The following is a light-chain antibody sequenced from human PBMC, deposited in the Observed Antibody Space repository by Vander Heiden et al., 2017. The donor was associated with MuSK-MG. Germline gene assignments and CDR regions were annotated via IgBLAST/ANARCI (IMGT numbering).Light chain of an antibody. CDR2: KAS. CDR3: QRDNAYGPT. V-gene: IGKV1-5*03. J-gene: IGKJ4*01. Sequence: DIQMTQSPSTLSASVGDRVTITCRASQSISSWLAWYQQKPGKAPKLLIYKASSLESAVPSTFTRSGSRTEFTLTISSLQPDHFATYYCQRDNAYGPTSGGGSKVELK. CDR1: QSISSW.